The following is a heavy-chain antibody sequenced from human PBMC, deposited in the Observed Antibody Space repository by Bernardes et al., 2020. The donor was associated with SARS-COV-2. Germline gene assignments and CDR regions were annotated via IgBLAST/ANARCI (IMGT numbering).Heavy chain of an antibody. CDR2: ISASGST. CDR3: ARDGRISVPGTDYFDF. V-gene: IGHV4-61*02. J-gene: IGHJ4*02. CDR1: DDAIRSGSFY. Sequence: SDTLSLTCAVSDDAIRSGSFYWSWIRQPAGKGLEWVGRISASGSTNYNPSLKSRVTMSVDTSKNQFSLELTSVTAADTAVYYCARDGRISVPGTDYFDFWGQGILVTVSS. D-gene: IGHD6-19*01.